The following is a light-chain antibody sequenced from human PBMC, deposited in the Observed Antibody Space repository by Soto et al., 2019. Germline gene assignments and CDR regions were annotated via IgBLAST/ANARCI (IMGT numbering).Light chain of an antibody. CDR3: QQYYIPPWT. J-gene: IGKJ1*01. V-gene: IGKV4-1*01. CDR1: QSVLYSSNNKNY. Sequence: DIVMTQSPDSLAVSLGERANINCKSSQSVLYSSNNKNYLAWYQQKPGQPPKLLIYWASTRESGVPDRFSGSGSGTDFTLTISSLQAEDVAVYYCQQYYIPPWTFGQGTQVEIK. CDR2: WAS.